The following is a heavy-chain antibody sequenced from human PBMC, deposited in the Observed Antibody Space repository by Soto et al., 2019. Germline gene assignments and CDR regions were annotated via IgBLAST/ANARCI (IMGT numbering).Heavy chain of an antibody. Sequence: GGSLRLSCAASGFTFSSYAMSWVRQAPGKGLEWVSAISGSGGSTYYADSVKGRFTISRDNSKNTLYLQMNSLRAEDTAVYYCAKWVGDYYDSSGYYYVNPPLFFDYWGQGTLVTVSS. J-gene: IGHJ4*02. V-gene: IGHV3-23*01. D-gene: IGHD3-22*01. CDR1: GFTFSSYA. CDR3: AKWVGDYYDSSGYYYVNPPLFFDY. CDR2: ISGSGGST.